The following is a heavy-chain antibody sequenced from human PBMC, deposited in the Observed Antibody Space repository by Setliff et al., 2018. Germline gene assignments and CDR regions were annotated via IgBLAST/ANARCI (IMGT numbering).Heavy chain of an antibody. Sequence: PSETLSLTCTASGGSISSYYWSWIRQPAGKGPEWIGHIYIGGSANYNPSLKSRVTMSIDTSKNQFSLKLNSVTAADMAVYYCAREQWLDPPGYYYMDVWAKGTTVTVSS. D-gene: IGHD6-19*01. CDR3: AREQWLDPPGYYYMDV. V-gene: IGHV4-4*07. CDR2: IYIGGSA. CDR1: GGSISSYY. J-gene: IGHJ6*03.